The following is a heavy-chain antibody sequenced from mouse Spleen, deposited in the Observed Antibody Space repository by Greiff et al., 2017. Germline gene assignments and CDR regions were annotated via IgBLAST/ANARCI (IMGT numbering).Heavy chain of an antibody. Sequence: EVQLQQSGAELVRAGASVKLSCTASGFNIKDYYMHWVKQRPEQGLEWIGWIDPENGDTEYAPKFQGKATMTADTSSNTAYLQLSSLTSEDTAVYYCNAGSGWAYWGQGTLVTVSA. V-gene: IGHV14-4*02. J-gene: IGHJ3*01. CDR1: GFNIKDYY. CDR2: IDPENGDT. D-gene: IGHD3-1*01. CDR3: NAGSGWAY.